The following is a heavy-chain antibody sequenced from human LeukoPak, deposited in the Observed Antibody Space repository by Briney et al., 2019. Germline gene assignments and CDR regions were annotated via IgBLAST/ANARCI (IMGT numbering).Heavy chain of an antibody. Sequence: SVKVSCKASGGTFISYAISWVRQAPGQGLEWMGGIIPIFGTANYAQKFQGRVTITADESTSTAYMELSSLRSEDTAVYYCARGPRMRITDYYGMDVWGKGTTVTVSS. V-gene: IGHV1-69*13. J-gene: IGHJ6*04. D-gene: IGHD5-24*01. CDR2: IIPIFGTA. CDR1: GGTFISYA. CDR3: ARGPRMRITDYYGMDV.